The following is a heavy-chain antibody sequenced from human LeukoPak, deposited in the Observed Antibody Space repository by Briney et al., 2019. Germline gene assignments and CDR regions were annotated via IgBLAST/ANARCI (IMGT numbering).Heavy chain of an antibody. D-gene: IGHD4-23*01. J-gene: IGHJ3*02. V-gene: IGHV4-39*01. Sequence: PSETLSLTCTVSGGSISSSTSYWGWIRQPPGKGLEWIGNIYYGGSTYYNPSLKSRVTISVDTSKNQFSLKLSSVTAADTAVYYCARTYGGNPLSEGDAFDIWGQGTMVTVSS. CDR2: IYYGGST. CDR3: ARTYGGNPLSEGDAFDI. CDR1: GGSISSSTSY.